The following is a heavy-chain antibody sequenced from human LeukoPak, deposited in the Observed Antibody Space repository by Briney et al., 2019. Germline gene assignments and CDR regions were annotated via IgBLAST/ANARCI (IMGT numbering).Heavy chain of an antibody. J-gene: IGHJ4*02. Sequence: GSLRLSCAASGFTFSSYSMNWVRQAPGKGLEWVSSISSSSSYIYYADSVKGRFTISRDNAKNSLYLQMNSLRAEDTAVYYCARESTVTGGISYFDYWGQGPLVTVSS. D-gene: IGHD4-17*01. V-gene: IGHV3-21*01. CDR2: ISSSSSYI. CDR3: ARESTVTGGISYFDY. CDR1: GFTFSSYS.